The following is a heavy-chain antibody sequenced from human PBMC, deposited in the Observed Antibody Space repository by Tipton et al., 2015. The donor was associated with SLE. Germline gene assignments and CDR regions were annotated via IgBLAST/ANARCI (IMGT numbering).Heavy chain of an antibody. CDR2: IRGKAYGGTT. CDR1: GFTFGDYA. V-gene: IGHV3-49*03. CDR3: TRALGYSYGYGYYFDY. Sequence: SLRLSCTASGFTFGDYAMSWFRQAPGKGLEWVGFIRGKAYGGTTEYAASVKGRFTISRDDSKSIAYLQMNSLKTEDTAVYYCTRALGYSYGYGYYFDYWGQGTLVTVSS. D-gene: IGHD5-18*01. J-gene: IGHJ4*02.